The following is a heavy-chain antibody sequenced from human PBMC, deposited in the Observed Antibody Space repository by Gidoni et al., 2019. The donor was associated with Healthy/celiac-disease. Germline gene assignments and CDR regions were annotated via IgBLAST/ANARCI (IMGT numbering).Heavy chain of an antibody. V-gene: IGHV2-5*02. D-gene: IGHD3-22*01. CDR1: GFSLSTSGVG. CDR3: AHTYYDSSGDRRGFDY. Sequence: QITLKESGPTLVKPTQTLMLTCTFSGFSLSTSGVGVGWIRQPPGKALEWLALIYWDDDKRYSPSLKSRLTITKDTSKNQVVLTMTNMDPVDTATYYCAHTYYDSSGDRRGFDYWGQGTLVTVSS. CDR2: IYWDDDK. J-gene: IGHJ4*02.